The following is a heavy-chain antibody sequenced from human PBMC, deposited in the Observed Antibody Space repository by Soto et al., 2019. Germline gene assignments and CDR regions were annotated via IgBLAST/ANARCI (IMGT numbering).Heavy chain of an antibody. Sequence: PSETLSLTCAVYGGSFSGYYWSWIRQPPGKGLEWIGEINHSGSTNYNPSLKSRVTISVDTSKNQFSLKLGSVTAADTAVYYCARSVTPWGQGTLVTVSS. V-gene: IGHV4-34*01. J-gene: IGHJ5*02. CDR1: GGSFSGYY. CDR2: INHSGST. D-gene: IGHD3-10*01. CDR3: ARSVTP.